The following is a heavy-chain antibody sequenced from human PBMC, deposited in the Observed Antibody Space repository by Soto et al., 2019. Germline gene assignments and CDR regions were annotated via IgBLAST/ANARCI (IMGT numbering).Heavy chain of an antibody. J-gene: IGHJ6*03. D-gene: IGHD2-15*01. CDR1: GFTFSSYW. CDR2: IKQDGSEK. CDR3: ARDCTPPNYYYYYMDV. V-gene: IGHV3-7*01. Sequence: PGGSLRLSCAASGFTFSSYWMSWVRQAPGKGLEWVASIKQDGSEKYYVDSVKGRFTISRDNAKNSLYLQMNSLRAEDTAVYYCARDCTPPNYYYYYMDVWGKGTTVTVSS.